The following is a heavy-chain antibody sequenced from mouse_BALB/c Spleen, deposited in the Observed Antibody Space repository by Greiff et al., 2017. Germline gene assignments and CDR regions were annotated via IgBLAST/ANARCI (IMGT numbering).Heavy chain of an antibody. CDR1: GYSITSDYA. CDR3: ARKGLYAMDY. V-gene: IGHV3-2*02. J-gene: IGHJ4*01. CDR2: ISYSGST. Sequence: EVKLVDSGPGLVKPSQSLSLTCTVTGYSITSDYAWNWIRQFPGNKLEWMGYISYSGSTSYNPSLKSRISITRDTSKNQFFLQLNSVTTEDTATYYYARKGLYAMDYWGQGTSVTVSS.